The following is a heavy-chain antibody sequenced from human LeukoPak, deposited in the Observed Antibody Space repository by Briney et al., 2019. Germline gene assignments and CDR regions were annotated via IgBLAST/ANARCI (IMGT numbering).Heavy chain of an antibody. D-gene: IGHD1-1*01. CDR3: AREGVRSFDY. V-gene: IGHV3-48*03. Sequence: GGSLRLSCAASGFTFSSYEMNWVRQAPGKGLEWVSYISSGSTIYYADSVKGRFTISRDNAKNSLYLQMNSLRAEDTAVYYCAREGVRSFDYWGQGTLVTVSS. CDR2: ISSGSTI. CDR1: GFTFSSYE. J-gene: IGHJ4*02.